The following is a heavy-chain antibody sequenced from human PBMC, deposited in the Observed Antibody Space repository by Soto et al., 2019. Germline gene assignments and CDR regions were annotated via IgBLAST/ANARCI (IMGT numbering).Heavy chain of an antibody. CDR3: ARAYSDAFDI. V-gene: IGHV3-11*01. CDR2: ISSSGNGI. Sequence: QVQLVESGGGLVKPGGSLRLSCAASVFNFSDYYLTWIRHAPGKGLEWVSYISSSGNGIYYADSVKGRFTISRDNAKNSLYLQMRSLRGEDTAVYYCARAYSDAFDIWGQGTMVTVSS. J-gene: IGHJ3*02. D-gene: IGHD2-15*01. CDR1: VFNFSDYY.